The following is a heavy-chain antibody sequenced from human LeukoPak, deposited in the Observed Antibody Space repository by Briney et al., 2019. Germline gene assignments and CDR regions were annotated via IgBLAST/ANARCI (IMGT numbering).Heavy chain of an antibody. J-gene: IGHJ3*02. CDR2: IYPGDSDT. CDR1: GYSFTSYW. D-gene: IGHD6-19*01. V-gene: IGHV5-51*01. Sequence: GESLKISCKGSGYSFTSYWIGWVRPMPGKGLEWMGIIYPGDSDTRYSPSFQGQVTISADKSISTAYLQWSSLKASDTAMYYCARPPRYSSGGTKDAFDIWGQGTMVTVSS. CDR3: ARPPRYSSGGTKDAFDI.